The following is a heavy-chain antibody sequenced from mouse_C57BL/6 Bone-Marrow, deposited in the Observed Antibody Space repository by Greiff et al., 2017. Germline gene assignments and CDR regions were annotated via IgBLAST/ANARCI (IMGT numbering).Heavy chain of an antibody. CDR2: LDPSDSYT. CDR3: ARERSYYNNYDFDY. CDR1: GYTFTSYW. V-gene: IGHV1-69*01. Sequence: VQLQQPGAELVMPGASVKLSCKASGYTFTSYWMHWVKQRPGQGLEWIGELDPSDSYTNYNQKFKGKSTLTVDKSSSTAYMQLSSLTSEDSAVYYCARERSYYNNYDFDYWGQGTILTVSS. D-gene: IGHD2-5*01. J-gene: IGHJ2*01.